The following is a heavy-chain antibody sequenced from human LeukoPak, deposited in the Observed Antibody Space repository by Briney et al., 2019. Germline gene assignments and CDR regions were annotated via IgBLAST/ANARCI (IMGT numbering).Heavy chain of an antibody. CDR1: GFTFDDYA. CDR3: AKDPSGAVAGNQFDY. J-gene: IGHJ4*02. D-gene: IGHD6-19*01. V-gene: IGHV3-9*01. Sequence: GGSLRLSCAASGFTFDDYAMHWVRQAPGKGLEWVSGISWNSGSIGYADSVKGRFTISRDNAKNSLYLQMNSLRAEGTALYYCAKDPSGAVAGNQFDYWGQGTLVTVSS. CDR2: ISWNSGSI.